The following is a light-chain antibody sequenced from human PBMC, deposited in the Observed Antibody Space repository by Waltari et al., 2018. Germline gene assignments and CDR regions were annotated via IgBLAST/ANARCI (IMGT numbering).Light chain of an antibody. CDR2: DAS. CDR1: QDITNY. Sequence: IQLTQSPSSLSASVGDRVTITCRASQDITNYLNWYQQKPGKAPKLLIHDASQLESGVPSMFSGSQSGTYFTLTITSLQPQDIATYYCQRYDNLPMFAFGPGTKVDIK. V-gene: IGKV1-33*01. CDR3: QRYDNLPMFA. J-gene: IGKJ3*01.